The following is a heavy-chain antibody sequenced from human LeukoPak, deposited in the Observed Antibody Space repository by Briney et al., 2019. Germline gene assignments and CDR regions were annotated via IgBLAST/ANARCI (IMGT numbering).Heavy chain of an antibody. V-gene: IGHV3-9*01. CDR2: ISWNSGSI. J-gene: IGHJ3*02. CDR3: AKLFRDAFDI. CDR1: GFTFDDYA. Sequence: SGGSLRLSCAASGFTFDDYAMHWVRQAPGKGLEWVSGISWNSGSIGYADSVKGRFTISRDNAKNSLYLQMNSLRAEDTALYYCAKLFRDAFDIWGQGTMVTVSS. D-gene: IGHD3-10*01.